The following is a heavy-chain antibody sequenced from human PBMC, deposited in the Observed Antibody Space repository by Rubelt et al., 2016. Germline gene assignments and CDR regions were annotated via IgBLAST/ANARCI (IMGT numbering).Heavy chain of an antibody. D-gene: IGHD2-15*01. Sequence: QVQLVQSGAEVKKPGASVKVSCKAPGYTFTGYFMHWVRQAPGQGLEWRGWINPNSGGTKPAPRFQGRVTLTRDTSHSTGYMELSGLTSDDTAVYYCARAGSAAFDWSPGTMVTVS. CDR2: INPNSGGT. CDR1: GYTFTGYF. CDR3: ARAGSAAFD. J-gene: IGHJ3*01. V-gene: IGHV1-2*02.